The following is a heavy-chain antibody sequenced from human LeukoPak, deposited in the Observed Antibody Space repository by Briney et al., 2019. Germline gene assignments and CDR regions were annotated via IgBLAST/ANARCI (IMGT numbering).Heavy chain of an antibody. CDR2: IYHSGST. J-gene: IGHJ6*03. Sequence: SETLSLTCAVSGYSISSGYYWGWIRQPPGKGLERIGSIYHSGSTYYNPSLKSRVTISVDTSKNQFSLKLSSVTAADTAVYCCASLKAFSHCSSTSCYATDYYYYMDVWGKGTTVTVSS. CDR3: ASLKAFSHCSSTSCYATDYYYYMDV. CDR1: GYSISSGYY. V-gene: IGHV4-38-2*01. D-gene: IGHD2-2*01.